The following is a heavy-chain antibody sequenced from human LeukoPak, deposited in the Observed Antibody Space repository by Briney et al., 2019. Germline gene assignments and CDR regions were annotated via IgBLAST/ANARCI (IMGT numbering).Heavy chain of an antibody. CDR3: GVSSSSSKGSFDY. D-gene: IGHD2-2*01. Sequence: SETLSLTCAVSGGPFSGYYWSWIRQPPGKGLEWIGEINHSGSTNYNPSLKSRVTISVDTSKNQFSLKLSSVTAADTAVYYCGVSSSSSKGSFDYWGQGTLVTVSS. V-gene: IGHV4-34*01. CDR2: INHSGST. CDR1: GGPFSGYY. J-gene: IGHJ4*02.